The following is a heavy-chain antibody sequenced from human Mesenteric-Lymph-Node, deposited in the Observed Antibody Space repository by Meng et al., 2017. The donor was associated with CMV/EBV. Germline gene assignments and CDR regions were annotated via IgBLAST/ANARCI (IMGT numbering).Heavy chain of an antibody. Sequence: GGSLRLSCAASGFRFSSYSMNWVRQAPGKGLEWVSSISRSSIYIYYAESVKGRFTISRDNAYNSLYLQMSSLRAEDTAVYYCARGGSYIDYWGQGTLVTVSS. J-gene: IGHJ4*02. CDR2: ISRSSIYI. D-gene: IGHD1-26*01. V-gene: IGHV3-21*04. CDR3: ARGGSYIDY. CDR1: GFRFSSYS.